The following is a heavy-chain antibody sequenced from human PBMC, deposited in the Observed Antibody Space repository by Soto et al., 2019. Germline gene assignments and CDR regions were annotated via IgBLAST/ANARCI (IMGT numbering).Heavy chain of an antibody. V-gene: IGHV4-31*03. D-gene: IGHD6-6*01. J-gene: IGHJ6*03. Sequence: QVQLQESGPGLVKPSQTLSLTCTVSGGSISSGGYYWSWIRQHPGKGLEGIGYIYYSGSTYYNPSLKSRVTISVDTSKNQFSLKLSSVTAADTAVYYCARVPGSSSFYYYYYMDVWGKGTTVTVSS. CDR1: GGSISSGGYY. CDR3: ARVPGSSSFYYYYYMDV. CDR2: IYYSGST.